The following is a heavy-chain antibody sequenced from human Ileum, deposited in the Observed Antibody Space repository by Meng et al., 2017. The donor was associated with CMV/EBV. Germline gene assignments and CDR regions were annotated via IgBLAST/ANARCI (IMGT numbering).Heavy chain of an antibody. CDR1: ADYFTGYH. CDR3: VRGNWVSDF. Sequence: QVQRQQWGAEALKPSETLSLTHTVSADYFTGYHWTWIRQPPGKGPEWIGEINYRGSIHYNPSLESRVTISLDMSTNQLSLKLNSVTAADTAVYYCVRGNWVSDFWGQGTLVTVSS. D-gene: IGHD7-27*01. CDR2: INYRGSI. V-gene: IGHV4-34*01. J-gene: IGHJ4*02.